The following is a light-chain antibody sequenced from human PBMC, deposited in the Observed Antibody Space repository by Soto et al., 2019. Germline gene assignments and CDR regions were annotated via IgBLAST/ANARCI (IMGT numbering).Light chain of an antibody. CDR3: QSYDSSNVV. CDR2: EDN. Sequence: NFMLTQPHSVSESPGKTVTITWTASSGSIASNYVQWYQQRPGSAPTTVIYEDNQRPSGVPDRFSGSIDSSSNSASLTISGLKTEDEADYYCQSYDSSNVVFGGGTKLTVL. CDR1: SGSIASNY. V-gene: IGLV6-57*02. J-gene: IGLJ2*01.